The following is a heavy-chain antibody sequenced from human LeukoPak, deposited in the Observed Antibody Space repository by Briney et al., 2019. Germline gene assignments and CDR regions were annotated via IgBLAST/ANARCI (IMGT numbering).Heavy chain of an antibody. CDR3: AGWGNIGCSCHFDY. D-gene: IGHD2-15*01. J-gene: IGHJ4*02. CDR1: GGSISSYY. V-gene: IGHV4-59*12. Sequence: SETLSLTCTVSGGSISSYYWSWIRQPPGKGLEWIGYIYYSGSTNYNPSLKSRVTISVDTSKNQFSLKLSSVTAADTRVYYCAGWGNIGCSCHFDYWGQGTLVTVSS. CDR2: IYYSGST.